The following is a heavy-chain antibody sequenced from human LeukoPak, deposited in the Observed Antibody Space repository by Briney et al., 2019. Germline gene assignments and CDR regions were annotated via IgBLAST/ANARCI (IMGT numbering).Heavy chain of an antibody. D-gene: IGHD6-13*01. CDR3: ASWVGIAAAGPTNDY. CDR2: IIPILGIA. J-gene: IGHJ4*02. CDR1: GGTFSSYT. V-gene: IGHV1-69*02. Sequence: GSSVKLSCKASGGTFSSYTISWVRQAPGQGLEWMGRIIPILGIANYAQKFQGRVTITADKSTSTAYMELSSLRSEDTAVYYCASWVGIAAAGPTNDYWGQGTLATVSS.